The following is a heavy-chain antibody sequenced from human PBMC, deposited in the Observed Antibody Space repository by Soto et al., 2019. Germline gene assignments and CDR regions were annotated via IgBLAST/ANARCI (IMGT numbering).Heavy chain of an antibody. V-gene: IGHV1-24*01. Sequence: QAPGKGLEWMGGFDPEDGETIYAQKFQGRVTMTEDTSTDTAYMELSSLRSEDTAVYYCATVLPPYYDILTGYLFDYWGQGTLVTVSS. CDR2: FDPEDGET. CDR3: ATVLPPYYDILTGYLFDY. D-gene: IGHD3-9*01. J-gene: IGHJ4*02.